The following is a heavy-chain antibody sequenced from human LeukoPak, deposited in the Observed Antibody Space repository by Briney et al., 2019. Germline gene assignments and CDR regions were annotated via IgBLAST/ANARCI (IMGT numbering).Heavy chain of an antibody. D-gene: IGHD3-10*02. Sequence: PGGPLRLSCTPSGFTFSSYEMIWVRQSPGKGLEWVSYISSSRSTIYYADSVKGRFTISRDNAKNSLYLQMNTLRAEDAAVYYCAELGITMIGGVWGKGTTVTISS. CDR2: ISSSRSTI. J-gene: IGHJ6*04. CDR1: GFTFSSYE. V-gene: IGHV3-48*03. CDR3: AELGITMIGGV.